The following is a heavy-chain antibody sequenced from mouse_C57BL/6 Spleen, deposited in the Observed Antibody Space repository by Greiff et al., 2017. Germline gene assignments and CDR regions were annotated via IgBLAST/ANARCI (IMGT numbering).Heavy chain of an antibody. CDR3: ARAPGYGSSYGYFDV. CDR1: GYTFTSYW. J-gene: IGHJ1*03. D-gene: IGHD1-1*01. V-gene: IGHV1-52*01. CDR2: IDPSDSET. Sequence: VQLQQSGAELVRPGSSVKLSCKASGYTFTSYWMHWVKQRPIQGLEWIGNIDPSDSETHYNQKFKDKATLTVDKSSSTAYMQLSSLTSEDSAVYYCARAPGYGSSYGYFDVWGTGTTVTVSS.